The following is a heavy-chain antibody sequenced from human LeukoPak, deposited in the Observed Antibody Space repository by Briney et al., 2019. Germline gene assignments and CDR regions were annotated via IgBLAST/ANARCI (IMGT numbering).Heavy chain of an antibody. D-gene: IGHD2/OR15-2a*01. CDR3: TRDSPHVSEGY. CDR2: IRSKAYGGTT. J-gene: IGHJ4*02. V-gene: IGHV3-49*04. CDR1: GFIFGYYA. Sequence: GGSLRLSCTTSGFIFGYYAMSWVRQAPGKGLQWVGFIRSKAYGGTTEYAASVEGRFTVSRDDSKNIAYLQMNSLTTEDTAVYYCTRDSPHVSEGYWGQGTLVTVSS.